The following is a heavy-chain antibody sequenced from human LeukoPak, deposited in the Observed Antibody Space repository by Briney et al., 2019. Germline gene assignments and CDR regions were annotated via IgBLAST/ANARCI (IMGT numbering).Heavy chain of an antibody. CDR1: GFTFDDYA. CDR2: ISWNSGSI. CDR3: AKARGYSYAEYFQH. D-gene: IGHD5-18*01. Sequence: GRSLRLSCAASGFTFDDYAMHWVRQAPGKGLEWVSGISWNSGSIGYADSLKGRFTISRDNAKNSLYLQMNSLRAEDTALYYCAKARGYSYAEYFQHWGQGTLVTVSS. V-gene: IGHV3-9*01. J-gene: IGHJ1*01.